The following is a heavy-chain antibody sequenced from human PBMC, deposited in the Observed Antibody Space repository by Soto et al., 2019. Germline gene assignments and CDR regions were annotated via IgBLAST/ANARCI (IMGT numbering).Heavy chain of an antibody. CDR1: GYTFNTYG. J-gene: IGHJ5*02. V-gene: IGHV1-18*01. CDR2: ISTFNGET. CDR3: ARDRGVGNWFDP. D-gene: IGHD1-26*01. Sequence: ASVKVSCKASGYTFNTYGISWVRQAPGQGLEWMGWISTFNGETRYAQKFQARVTVTTDTSTTTGYMELRSLRSDDTAVYYCARDRGVGNWFDPWGQGTLVTVSS.